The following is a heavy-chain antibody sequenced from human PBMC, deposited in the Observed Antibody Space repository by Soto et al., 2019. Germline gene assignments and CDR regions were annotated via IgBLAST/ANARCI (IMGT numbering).Heavy chain of an antibody. J-gene: IGHJ3*02. V-gene: IGHV1-69*02. CDR3: ARGLRYFDWLFHDAFDI. Sequence: QVQLVQSGAEVKKPGSSVKVSCKASGGTFSSYTISWVRQAPGQGLEWMGRVITILGIANYAQKFQGRVTITADKSTSTAYMELSSLRSEDTAVYYCARGLRYFDWLFHDAFDIWGQGTMVTVSS. CDR1: GGTFSSYT. CDR2: VITILGIA. D-gene: IGHD3-9*01.